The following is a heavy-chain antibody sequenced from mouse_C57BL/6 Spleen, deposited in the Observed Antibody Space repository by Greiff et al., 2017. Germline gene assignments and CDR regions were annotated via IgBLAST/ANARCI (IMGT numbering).Heavy chain of an antibody. J-gene: IGHJ2*01. CDR1: GYTFTSYW. D-gene: IGHD2-1*01. V-gene: IGHV1-59*01. Sequence: QVQLQQPGAELVRPGTSVKLSCKASGYTFTSYWMHWVKQRPGQGLEWIGVIDPSDSYTNYNQKFKGKATLTVDTSSSTAYMQLSSLTSEDSAVYYCARFPLLGYFDYWGKGTTLTVAS. CDR2: IDPSDSYT. CDR3: ARFPLLGYFDY.